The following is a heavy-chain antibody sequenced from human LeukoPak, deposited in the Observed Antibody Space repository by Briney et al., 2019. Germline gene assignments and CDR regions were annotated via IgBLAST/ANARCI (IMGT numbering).Heavy chain of an antibody. CDR1: GFTFSSYA. Sequence: GGSLRLSCAASGFTFSSYAMHLVRQAPGKGLEWVAVISYDGSNKYYADSVKGRFTISRDNSKNTLYLQMNSLRAEDTAVYYCARDWSAAGALFGIFDYWGQGTLVTVSS. V-gene: IGHV3-30-3*01. J-gene: IGHJ4*02. CDR3: ARDWSAAGALFGIFDY. CDR2: ISYDGSNK. D-gene: IGHD6-13*01.